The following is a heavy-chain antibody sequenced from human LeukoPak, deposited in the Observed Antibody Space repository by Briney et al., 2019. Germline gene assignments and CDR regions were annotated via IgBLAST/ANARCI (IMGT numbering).Heavy chain of an antibody. J-gene: IGHJ4*02. V-gene: IGHV3-7*04. CDR1: GFTFSSYW. Sequence: GESLRLSCAASGFTFSSYWMSWVRQAPGKGLEWVANIKQDGSDKYYVDSGKGRFTISRDNAKNSLYLQMNSLRAEDTAVYYCARDPYDSSWGLCYFDYWGQGNLVTVSS. CDR2: IKQDGSDK. CDR3: ARDPYDSSWGLCYFDY. D-gene: IGHD3-22*01.